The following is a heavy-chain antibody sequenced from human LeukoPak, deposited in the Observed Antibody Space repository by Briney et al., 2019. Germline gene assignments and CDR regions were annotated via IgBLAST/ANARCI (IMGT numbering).Heavy chain of an antibody. J-gene: IGHJ6*02. D-gene: IGHD4-23*01. CDR1: GGSISNYY. V-gene: IGHV4-59*01. CDR3: ARELGATVVNYGMDV. Sequence: PSETLSLTCTVSGGSISNYYWSWIRQPPGKGLEWIGYIHYSGSTNYNPSLKSRVAMSVDTSKNQLSLKLTSMTAAGTAVYYCARELGATVVNYGMDVWGQGTTVTVSS. CDR2: IHYSGST.